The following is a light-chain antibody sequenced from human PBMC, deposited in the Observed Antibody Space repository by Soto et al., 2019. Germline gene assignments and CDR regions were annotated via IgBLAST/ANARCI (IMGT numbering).Light chain of an antibody. CDR3: MQYNKWPLRT. J-gene: IGKJ1*01. V-gene: IGKV3-15*01. Sequence: EMVMTQSPGTLSVSPGERVTLSCRASQSVFSKLAWYQQKPGQAPTRLIFDASPRAPGTPARFTGSGSGTAFTPTINSLQSEDFGVYFCMQYNKWPLRTFGQGTTVEIK. CDR2: DAS. CDR1: QSVFSK.